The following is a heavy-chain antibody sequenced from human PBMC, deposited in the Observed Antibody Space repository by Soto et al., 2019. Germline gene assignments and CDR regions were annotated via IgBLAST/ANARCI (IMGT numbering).Heavy chain of an antibody. CDR1: GFTFSTYG. D-gene: IGHD3-10*01. J-gene: IGHJ6*03. V-gene: IGHV3-23*01. CDR2: YGGSGGSR. CDR3: VKVRGRAYPYYYMDV. Sequence: DVQLLESGGGLVQWGGSLRLSCVTSGFTFSTYGMTWVRQAPGKGLEWVSYGGSGGSRYYAESVKGRFTISRDNSKNTLSLEMTSLRAEDTGTYDSVKVRGRAYPYYYMDVWGKGTTVTVSS.